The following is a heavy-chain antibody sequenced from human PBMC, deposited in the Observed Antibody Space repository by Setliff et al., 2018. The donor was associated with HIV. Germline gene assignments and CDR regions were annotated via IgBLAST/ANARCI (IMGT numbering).Heavy chain of an antibody. J-gene: IGHJ3*02. CDR1: GGSFSDYH. V-gene: IGHV4-34*01. CDR2: VSDSGTT. CDR3: ARLGTDGSYALPNDGFDI. D-gene: IGHD3-16*01. Sequence: PSETLSLTGGVSGGSFSDYHWTWIRQAPGKGLEWIGEVSDSGTTNYNPSLKSRVTISVDTSKNQFSLKLSSVTAADTAVYYCARLGTDGSYALPNDGFDIWGQGTMVTVSS.